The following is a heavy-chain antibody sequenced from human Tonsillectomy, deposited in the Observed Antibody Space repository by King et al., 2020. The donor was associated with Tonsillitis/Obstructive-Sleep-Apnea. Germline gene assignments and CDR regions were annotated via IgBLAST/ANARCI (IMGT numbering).Heavy chain of an antibody. V-gene: IGHV3-53*01. CDR3: TLYDFWSGYHYYYMEV. Sequence: VQLVESGGGLIQPGGSLRLSCAASGFTVNNNHMSWVRQAPGKGREWVSVIFIGGSTYYADSVKGRFTISRDNSMNTLYLELNSLRAEDTAGYYCTLYDFWSGYHYYYMEVWGKGTTVTVSS. CDR1: GFTVNNNH. CDR2: IFIGGST. J-gene: IGHJ6*03. D-gene: IGHD3-3*01.